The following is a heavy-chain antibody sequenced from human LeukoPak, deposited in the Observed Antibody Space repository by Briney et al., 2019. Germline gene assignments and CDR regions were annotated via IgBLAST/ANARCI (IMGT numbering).Heavy chain of an antibody. CDR1: GGTFSSYA. Sequence: GASVKVSCKASGGTFSSYAISWVRQAPGQGLEWMGGIIPIFGTANYAQKFQGRVTITADESTSTAYMELSSLRSEDTAVYYCAAWARYCSSTSCYEGGWFDPWGQGTLVTVPS. V-gene: IGHV1-69*01. J-gene: IGHJ5*02. CDR3: AAWARYCSSTSCYEGGWFDP. D-gene: IGHD2-2*01. CDR2: IIPIFGTA.